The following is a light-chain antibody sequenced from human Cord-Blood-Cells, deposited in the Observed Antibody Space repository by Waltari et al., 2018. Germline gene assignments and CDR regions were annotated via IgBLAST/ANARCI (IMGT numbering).Light chain of an antibody. CDR3: QQRSNWPRT. CDR2: DAS. Sequence: EIVLTQSPATLSSSPGERATLSCRASQSVSSYLAWYHQKPGQAPRLLIYDASNRATGIPARFSGSGSGTDFTLTISSLEPEDFAVYYWQQRSNWPRTFGQGTKVEIK. V-gene: IGKV3-11*01. CDR1: QSVSSY. J-gene: IGKJ1*01.